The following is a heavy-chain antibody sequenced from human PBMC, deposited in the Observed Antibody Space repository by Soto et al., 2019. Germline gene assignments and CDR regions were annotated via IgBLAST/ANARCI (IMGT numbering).Heavy chain of an antibody. D-gene: IGHD3-22*01. CDR2: IYYSGST. CDR3: ARGNYYDSSGYYHFDH. J-gene: IGHJ4*02. Sequence: QLQLQESGPGLVKPSETLSLTCTVSGGSISRSTYCWGWIRQPPGKGLEWIGSIYYSGSTYYNPSLKSRITISGDRSKNQCSLKLSSVTAADTAVYYCARGNYYDSSGYYHFDHWGQGTLVTVSS. CDR1: GGSISRSTYC. V-gene: IGHV4-39*01.